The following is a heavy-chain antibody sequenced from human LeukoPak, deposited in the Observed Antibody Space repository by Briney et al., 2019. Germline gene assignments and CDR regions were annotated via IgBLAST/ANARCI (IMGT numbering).Heavy chain of an antibody. CDR1: GGSISSGGYS. V-gene: IGHV4-30-4*07. J-gene: IGHJ3*02. D-gene: IGHD5-24*01. CDR2: IYYSGST. CDR3: ARDGYNYEVDALDAFDI. Sequence: PSETLSLTCAVSGGSISSGGYSWSWIRQPPGKGLEWIGYIYYSGSTYYNPSLESRVTISVDTSKNQFSLKLSSVTAADTAVYYCARDGYNYEVDALDAFDIWGQGTMVTVSS.